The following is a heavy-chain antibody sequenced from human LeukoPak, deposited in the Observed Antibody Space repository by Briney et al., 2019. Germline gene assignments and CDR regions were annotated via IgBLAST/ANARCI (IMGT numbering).Heavy chain of an antibody. V-gene: IGHV1-18*01. J-gene: IGHJ6*02. Sequence: ASVKVSCKASGYTFTSYGISWVRQAPGQGLEWMGWISAYNGNTNYAQKFQGRVTMTRNTSISTAYMELSSLRSEDTAVYYCARKGYIAAAGTPYYYYYYGMDVWGQGTTVTVSS. CDR2: ISAYNGNT. CDR3: ARKGYIAAAGTPYYYYYYGMDV. CDR1: GYTFTSYG. D-gene: IGHD6-13*01.